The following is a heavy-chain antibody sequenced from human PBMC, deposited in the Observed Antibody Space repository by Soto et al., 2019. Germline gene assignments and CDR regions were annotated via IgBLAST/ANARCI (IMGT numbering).Heavy chain of an antibody. Sequence: QVQLVESGGGVVQPGRSLRLSCAASGFTFSSYGMHWVRKAPGKGLEWVAVISYDGSNKYYADSVKGRFTISRDNSKNTLYLQMNSLRADDTAVYYCAKDQNCGGDCSYPYYYYYGMDVWGQGTTVTVSS. V-gene: IGHV3-30*18. J-gene: IGHJ6*02. CDR1: GFTFSSYG. D-gene: IGHD2-21*02. CDR3: AKDQNCGGDCSYPYYYYYGMDV. CDR2: ISYDGSNK.